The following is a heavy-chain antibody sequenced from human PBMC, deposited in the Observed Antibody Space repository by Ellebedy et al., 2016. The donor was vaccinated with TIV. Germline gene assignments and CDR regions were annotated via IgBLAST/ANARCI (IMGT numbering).Heavy chain of an antibody. CDR2: INHSGST. V-gene: IGHV4-34*01. J-gene: IGHJ4*02. CDR3: ARDPRIAVAES. D-gene: IGHD6-19*01. Sequence: SETLSLTXAVYGGSFSGYYWSWIRQPPGKGLEWIGEINHSGSTNYNPSLKSRVTISVDTSKNQFSLKLSSVTAADTAVYYCARDPRIAVAESWGQGTLVTVSS. CDR1: GGSFSGYY.